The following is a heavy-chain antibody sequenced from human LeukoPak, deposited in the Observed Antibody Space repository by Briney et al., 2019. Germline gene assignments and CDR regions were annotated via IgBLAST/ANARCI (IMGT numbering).Heavy chain of an antibody. CDR3: AKLRAVQLAPYDY. CDR1: GGSITSTNW. Sequence: PSETLSLTCAVSGGSITSTNWWGWVRQPPGKGLEWIGEIYHTGSTNYNYSPSLTNRVTILVDKSKNHFSLRLRSVTAADTAVYYCAKLRAVQLAPYDYWGQGIPVIVSS. D-gene: IGHD1-1*01. V-gene: IGHV4-4*02. J-gene: IGHJ4*02. CDR2: IYHTGST.